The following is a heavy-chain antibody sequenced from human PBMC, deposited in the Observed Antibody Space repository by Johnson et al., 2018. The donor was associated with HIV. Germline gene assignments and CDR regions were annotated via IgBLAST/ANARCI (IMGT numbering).Heavy chain of an antibody. D-gene: IGHD2-15*01. CDR1: GFTFSSYW. J-gene: IGHJ3*02. V-gene: IGHV3-7*02. CDR3: AEGQVARGPLDI. Sequence: VQLVESGGGVVQPGRSLRLSCAASGFTFSSYWMSWVRQAPGKGLEWVANIKQDGSEKYYVDSVKGRFTISRDNSKNTLYLQMNSLRHDDTAVYYCAEGQVARGPLDIWGQGTMVTVSS. CDR2: IKQDGSEK.